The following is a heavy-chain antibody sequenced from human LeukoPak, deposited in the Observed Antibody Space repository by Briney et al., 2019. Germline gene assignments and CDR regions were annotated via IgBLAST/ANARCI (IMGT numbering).Heavy chain of an antibody. J-gene: IGHJ5*01. CDR2: IKQDGSEK. V-gene: IGHV3-7*01. CDR1: GFTFSSYW. CDR3: ARGGDIVVVAYWFDS. Sequence: GSLSPSCAASGFTFSSYWMSWVRQAPGKGLGWVANIKQDGSEKYYVDSVKGRFTISRDNAKNSLYLQMNSLRAEDTAVYYCARGGDIVVVAYWFDSWGQGTLVTVSS. D-gene: IGHD2-2*01.